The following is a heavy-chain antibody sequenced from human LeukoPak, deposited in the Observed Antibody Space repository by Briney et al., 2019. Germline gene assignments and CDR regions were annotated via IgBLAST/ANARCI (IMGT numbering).Heavy chain of an antibody. D-gene: IGHD5-12*01. Sequence: GGSLRLSCAASGFTFDDYAMHWVRQAPGKGLEWVSGISWNSGSIGYADSVKGRFTISRDNAKNSLYLQMNSLRAEDMALYYCAGGLRFPGGGAFDIWGQGTMVTVPS. CDR3: AGGLRFPGGGAFDI. CDR1: GFTFDDYA. V-gene: IGHV3-9*03. CDR2: ISWNSGSI. J-gene: IGHJ3*02.